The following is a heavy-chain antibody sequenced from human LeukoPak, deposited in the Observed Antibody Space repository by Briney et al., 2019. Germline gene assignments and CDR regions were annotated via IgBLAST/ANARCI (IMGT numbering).Heavy chain of an antibody. CDR3: ARAPYSSGWYPRRGYYYYMDV. J-gene: IGHJ6*03. CDR2: ISGSGGST. V-gene: IGHV3-23*01. CDR1: GFSLRMSG. Sequence: GGSLRLSCAAAGFSLRMSGMNWVRQAPGKGLEWVSAISGSGGSTYYADSVKGRFTISRDNSKNTLYLQMNSLRAEDTAVYYCARAPYSSGWYPRRGYYYYMDVWGKGTTVTVSS. D-gene: IGHD6-19*01.